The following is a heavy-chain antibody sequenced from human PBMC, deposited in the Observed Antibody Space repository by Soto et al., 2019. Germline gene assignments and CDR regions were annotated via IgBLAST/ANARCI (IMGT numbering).Heavy chain of an antibody. J-gene: IGHJ5*02. CDR2: INHSGST. D-gene: IGHD3-3*01. CDR1: GGSFSGYY. Sequence: SETLSLTCAVYGGSFSGYYWSWIRQPPGKGLEWIGEINHSGSTNYNPSLKSRVTISVDTSKNQFSLKLSSVTAADTAVYYCARHDFWSGFDWFDPWGQGTLVTVSS. V-gene: IGHV4-34*01. CDR3: ARHDFWSGFDWFDP.